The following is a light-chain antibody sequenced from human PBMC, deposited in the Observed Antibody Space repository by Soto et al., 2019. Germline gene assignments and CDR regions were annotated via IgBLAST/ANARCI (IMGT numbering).Light chain of an antibody. CDR2: GAY. Sequence: IVFTHAPGTLSLSPGERATLSCRASQSVTNSYLAWYQQKAGQAPRLLIYGAYHRATGIPDRFSGSGSGTDFTLTISRLEPEDFAVYYCQQYDISPLTLGGGTKVDIK. CDR3: QQYDISPLT. V-gene: IGKV3-20*01. J-gene: IGKJ4*01. CDR1: QSVTNSY.